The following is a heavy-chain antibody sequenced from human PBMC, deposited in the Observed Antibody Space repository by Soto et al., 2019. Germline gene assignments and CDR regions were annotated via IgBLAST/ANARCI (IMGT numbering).Heavy chain of an antibody. CDR3: ARDQPGGGGRYSYGYFDYYYGMDV. V-gene: IGHV3-53*01. J-gene: IGHJ6*02. CDR1: GFTVSSNY. D-gene: IGHD5-18*01. CDR2: IYSGGST. Sequence: PGGSLRLSCAASGFTVSSNYMSWVRQAPGKGLEWVSVIYSGGSTYYADSVKGRFTISRDNSKNTLYLQMNSLRAEDTAVYYCARDQPGGGGRYSYGYFDYYYGMDVWGQGTTVTVSS.